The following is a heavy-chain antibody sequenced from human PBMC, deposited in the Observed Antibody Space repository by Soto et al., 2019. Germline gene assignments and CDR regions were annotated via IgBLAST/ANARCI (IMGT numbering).Heavy chain of an antibody. CDR3: ARVRSQYYYYYYGMDV. CDR2: IYSGGST. Sequence: GGSLRLSCAASGFPFNKAWMNWVRQAPGKGLEWVSVIYSGGSTYYADSVKGRFTISRDNSKNTLYLQMNSLRAEDTAVYYCARVRSQYYYYYYGMDVWGQGTTVTVSS. V-gene: IGHV3-53*01. J-gene: IGHJ6*02. CDR1: GFPFNKAW.